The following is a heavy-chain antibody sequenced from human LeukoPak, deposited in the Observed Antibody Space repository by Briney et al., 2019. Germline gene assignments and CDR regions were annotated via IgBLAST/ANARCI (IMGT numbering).Heavy chain of an antibody. V-gene: IGHV1-2*02. Sequence: GASVTVSFKSSGYTFTGYYIHWVRQAPGQGRAWMGWINPNSGGTNYAQKFQGRVTMTRDTSISTAYMELSRLRSDDTAVYYCARAPGGGGYYDFWSGSIEPFDYWGQGTLVTVSS. D-gene: IGHD3-3*01. J-gene: IGHJ4*02. CDR1: GYTFTGYY. CDR3: ARAPGGGGYYDFWSGSIEPFDY. CDR2: INPNSGGT.